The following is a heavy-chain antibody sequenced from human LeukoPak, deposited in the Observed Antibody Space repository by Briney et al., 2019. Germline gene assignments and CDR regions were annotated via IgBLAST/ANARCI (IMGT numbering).Heavy chain of an antibody. J-gene: IGHJ4*02. Sequence: GGSLRLSCAASGFTFSSYWMHWVRQAPGKGLEWVARINSDGSDINYVDSVKGRFTISRDNAKNTLYLQMNSLRAEDTAVYYCARGGSGSYFDYWGQGTLVTVSS. D-gene: IGHD3-3*01. CDR1: GFTFSSYW. CDR3: ARGGSGSYFDY. CDR2: INSDGSDI. V-gene: IGHV3-74*01.